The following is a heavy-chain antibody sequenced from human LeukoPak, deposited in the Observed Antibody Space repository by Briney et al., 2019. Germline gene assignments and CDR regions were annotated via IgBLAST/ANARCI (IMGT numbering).Heavy chain of an antibody. D-gene: IGHD1-7*01. Sequence: GGSLRLSCAASGFTFSSYGMRWVRQAPGKGLEWVSAISGSGGSTYYADSVKGRFTISRDNAKNSLYLQMNSLRAEDTAVYYCARAHNWKYGSFDFWGQGTLVTVSS. CDR3: ARAHNWKYGSFDF. CDR1: GFTFSSYG. V-gene: IGHV3-23*01. CDR2: ISGSGGST. J-gene: IGHJ4*02.